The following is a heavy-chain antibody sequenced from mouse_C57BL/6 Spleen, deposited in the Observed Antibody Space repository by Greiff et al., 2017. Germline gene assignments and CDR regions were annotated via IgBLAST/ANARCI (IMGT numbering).Heavy chain of an antibody. V-gene: IGHV3-6*01. J-gene: IGHJ2*01. Sequence: EVQVVESGPGLVKPSQSLSLTCSVTGYSITSGYYWNWIRQFPGNKLEWMGYISYDGSNNYNPSLKNRISITRDTSKNQFFLKLNSVTTEDTATYYCARENWDRGRYFDYWGQGTTLTVSS. CDR2: ISYDGSN. CDR1: GYSITSGYY. D-gene: IGHD4-1*01. CDR3: ARENWDRGRYFDY.